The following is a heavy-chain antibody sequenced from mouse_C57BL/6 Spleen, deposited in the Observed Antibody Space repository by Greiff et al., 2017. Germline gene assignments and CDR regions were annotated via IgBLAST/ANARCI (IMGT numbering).Heavy chain of an antibody. D-gene: IGHD3-1*01. Sequence: QVQLQQPGAELVRPGTSVKLSCKASGYTFTSYWMHWVKQRPGQGLEWIGVIDPSDSYTNYNQKFKGKATLTVATSYSTAYMQLSSLTSEDSAVYYCSREARATGFAYWGQGTLVTVSA. CDR1: GYTFTSYW. CDR3: SREARATGFAY. CDR2: IDPSDSYT. J-gene: IGHJ3*01. V-gene: IGHV1-59*01.